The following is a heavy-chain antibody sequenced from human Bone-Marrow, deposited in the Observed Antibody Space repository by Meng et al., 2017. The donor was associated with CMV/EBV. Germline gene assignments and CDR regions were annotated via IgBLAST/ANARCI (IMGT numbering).Heavy chain of an antibody. CDR3: ARDNNWGPDY. CDR1: GGTFTAHY. CDR2: IHPHRGDT. Sequence: ASVKVSCKASGGTFTAHYFHWVRQAPGQGLEWMGWIHPHRGDTNYAQQFQGRVTLTRDTSINTGYMELTRLTSDDTAVYYCARDNNWGPDYWGQGTLVTGYS. V-gene: IGHV1-2*02. D-gene: IGHD7-27*01. J-gene: IGHJ4*02.